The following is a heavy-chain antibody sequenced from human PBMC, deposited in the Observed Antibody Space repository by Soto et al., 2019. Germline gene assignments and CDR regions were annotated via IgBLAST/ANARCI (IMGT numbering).Heavy chain of an antibody. D-gene: IGHD3-9*01. CDR3: ARQYYDFLIGP. CDR1: GGSISSSTYY. Sequence: QLQLQESGPGLVKPSETLSLTCPVSGGSISSSTYYWGWIRQPPGKGLEWIGSIYYRGSTYYNPSLKSRVTISIDTSKNQFSLKLSSVTAADTAVYYCARQYYDFLIGPSGQGTLVTVSS. CDR2: IYYRGST. V-gene: IGHV4-39*01. J-gene: IGHJ5*02.